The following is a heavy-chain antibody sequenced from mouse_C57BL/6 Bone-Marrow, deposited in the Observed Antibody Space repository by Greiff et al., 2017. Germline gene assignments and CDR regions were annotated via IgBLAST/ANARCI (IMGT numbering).Heavy chain of an antibody. Sequence: VQLQQSGAELARPGASVKLSCKASGYTFTSYGISWVKQRTGQGLEWIGEIYPRSGNTYYNEKFKGKATLTADKSSSTAYMELRSLTSEDTAVYFCARAPLYYYGLYWGQGTTLTVSS. V-gene: IGHV1-81*01. CDR1: GYTFTSYG. J-gene: IGHJ2*01. CDR3: ARAPLYYYGLY. D-gene: IGHD1-1*01. CDR2: IYPRSGNT.